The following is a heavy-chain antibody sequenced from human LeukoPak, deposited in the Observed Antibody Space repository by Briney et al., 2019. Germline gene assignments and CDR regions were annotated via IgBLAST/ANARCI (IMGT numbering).Heavy chain of an antibody. CDR2: IYSGGST. CDR1: GFTVSSNY. Sequence: PGGSLRLSCAASGFTVSSNYMSWVRQAPGKGLEWVSVIYSGGSTYYADSVKGRFTISRDNSKNTLYLQMNSLRAEDTAVYYCARVIYGSGSYFDYWGQGTLVTVSS. D-gene: IGHD3-10*01. CDR3: ARVIYGSGSYFDY. V-gene: IGHV3-53*01. J-gene: IGHJ4*02.